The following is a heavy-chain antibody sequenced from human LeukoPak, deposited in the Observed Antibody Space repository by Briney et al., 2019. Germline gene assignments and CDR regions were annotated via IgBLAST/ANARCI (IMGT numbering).Heavy chain of an antibody. CDR3: ARMGIVGANGFDY. J-gene: IGHJ4*02. D-gene: IGHD1-26*01. V-gene: IGHV1-69*04. CDR2: IIPILGIA. Sequence: GASVKVSCKASGGTFSSYAISWVRQAPGQGLEWMGRIIPILGIANYAQKFQGRVTITADKSTSTAYMEQSSLRSEDTAVYYCARMGIVGANGFDYWGQGTLVTVSS. CDR1: GGTFSSYA.